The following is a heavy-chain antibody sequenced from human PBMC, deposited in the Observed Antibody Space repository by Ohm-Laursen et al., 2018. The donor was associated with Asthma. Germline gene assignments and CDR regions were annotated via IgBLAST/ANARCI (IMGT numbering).Heavy chain of an antibody. CDR3: ARARWSGSYGMDV. D-gene: IGHD3-3*01. J-gene: IGHJ6*02. CDR2: IYYSGST. V-gene: IGHV4-59*01. Sequence: SETLSLTCIVSGGSISSYYWSWIRQPPGEGLEWIGYIYYSGSTNYNPSLKSRVTISVDTSKNQFSLKLSSVTAADTAVYYCARARWSGSYGMDVWGQGTTVTVSS. CDR1: GGSISSYY.